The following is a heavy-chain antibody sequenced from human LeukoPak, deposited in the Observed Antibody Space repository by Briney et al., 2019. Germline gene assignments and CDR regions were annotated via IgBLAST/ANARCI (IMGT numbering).Heavy chain of an antibody. CDR2: INWNGGST. D-gene: IGHD1-26*01. CDR1: GFTFDDYG. CDR3: SGDSGSYLFNFDY. Sequence: GGSLRLSCAASGFTFDDYGMSWVRQAPGKGLEWVSGINWNGGSTGYADSVKGRFTISRDNAKNSLYLQMNSLRAEDTAVYYCSGDSGSYLFNFDYWGQGTLVTVSS. V-gene: IGHV3-20*04. J-gene: IGHJ4*02.